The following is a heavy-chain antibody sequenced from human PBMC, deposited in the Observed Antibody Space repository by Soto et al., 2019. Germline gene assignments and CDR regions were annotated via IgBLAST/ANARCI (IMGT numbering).Heavy chain of an antibody. CDR3: ARTDKFNSQSSGWANRFDY. D-gene: IGHD6-19*01. CDR1: GLTFSNYA. Sequence: EVQLLESGGDLVQPGGSLRLFCAASGLTFSNYAMTWVRRAPGKGLEWVSTVTSGGGTFYVDTVKGRFTISRDNSKSTLYLQMNSLRAEDTAIYYCARTDKFNSQSSGWANRFDYWGQGALVTVAS. CDR2: VTSGGGT. V-gene: IGHV3-23*01. J-gene: IGHJ4*02.